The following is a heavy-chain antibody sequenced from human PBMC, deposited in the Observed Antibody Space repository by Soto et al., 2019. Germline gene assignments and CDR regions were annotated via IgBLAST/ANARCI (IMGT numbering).Heavy chain of an antibody. CDR1: GGTFSSYA. D-gene: IGHD2-15*01. V-gene: IGHV1-18*01. J-gene: IGHJ6*02. CDR3: AGDQGGRYCSGGSCYSNKDYYYYGMDV. CDR2: ISAYNGNT. Sequence: ASVKVSCKASGGTFSSYAISWVRQAPGQGLEWMGWISAYNGNTNYAQKLQGRVTMTTDTSTSTAYMELRSLRPDDTAVYYCAGDQGGRYCSGGSCYSNKDYYYYGMDVWGQGTTVTVSS.